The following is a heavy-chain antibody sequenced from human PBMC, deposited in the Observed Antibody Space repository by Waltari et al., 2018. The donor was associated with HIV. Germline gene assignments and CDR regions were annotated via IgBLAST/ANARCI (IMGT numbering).Heavy chain of an antibody. CDR2: IYYSGDT. J-gene: IGHJ4*01. Sequence: QVLLQESGPGLVKPSETLSLTCTVPGGSLSGYSWCWIRPPPGQRLEWIGHIYYSGDTDYNPSLKSRVTISADTSKNQFSLRLSSVIAADTAVYFCARVSPGAYCGGDCYYFDYWGPGNLVTV. CDR3: ARVSPGAYCGGDCYYFDY. V-gene: IGHV4-59*01. CDR1: GGSLSGYS. D-gene: IGHD2-21*02.